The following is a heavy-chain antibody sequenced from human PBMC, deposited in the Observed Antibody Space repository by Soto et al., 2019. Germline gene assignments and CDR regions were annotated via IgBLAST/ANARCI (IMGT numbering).Heavy chain of an antibody. CDR1: GFTFDDYG. Sequence: GGSLRLSCAASGFTFDDYGMSWVRQAPGKGLEWVSGINWNGGSTGYADSVKGRFTISRDNAKNSLYLQMNSLRAEDTALYHCARDGVEYNWNDVRFDPWGQGTLVTVSS. J-gene: IGHJ5*02. D-gene: IGHD1-1*01. CDR3: ARDGVEYNWNDVRFDP. CDR2: INWNGGST. V-gene: IGHV3-20*01.